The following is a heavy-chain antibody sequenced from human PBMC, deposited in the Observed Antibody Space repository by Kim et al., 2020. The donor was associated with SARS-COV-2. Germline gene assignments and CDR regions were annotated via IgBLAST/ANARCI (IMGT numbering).Heavy chain of an antibody. D-gene: IGHD3-3*01. CDR3: ASSTYYDFWSGRYYYYYYYMDV. Sequence: SETLSLTCTVSGGSISSYYWSWIRQPPGKGLEWIGYIYYSGSTNYNPSLKSRVTISVDTSKNQFSLKLSSVTAADTAVYYCASSTYYDFWSGRYYYYYYYMDVWGKGTTVTVSS. CDR1: GGSISSYY. CDR2: IYYSGST. V-gene: IGHV4-59*08. J-gene: IGHJ6*03.